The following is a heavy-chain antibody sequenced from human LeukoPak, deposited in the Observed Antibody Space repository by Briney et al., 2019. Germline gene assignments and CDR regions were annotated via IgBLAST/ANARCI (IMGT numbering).Heavy chain of an antibody. Sequence: GGSLGLSCTASGFTFNNYAMSWVRQAPGKGLEWVSAISGSGGNTYYADSVKGRFTISRDNSKNTLHLQMNSLRAEDTAVYFCAKRQVSAAAGALDYWGQGTLLTVSS. J-gene: IGHJ4*02. D-gene: IGHD6-13*01. CDR2: ISGSGGNT. CDR3: AKRQVSAAAGALDY. V-gene: IGHV3-23*01. CDR1: GFTFNNYA.